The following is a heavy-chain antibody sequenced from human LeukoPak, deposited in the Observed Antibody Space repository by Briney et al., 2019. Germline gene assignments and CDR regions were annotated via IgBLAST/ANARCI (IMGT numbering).Heavy chain of an antibody. CDR2: INPNSGGT. CDR1: GYTFTGYY. J-gene: IGHJ6*03. Sequence: ASVKVSCKASGYTFTGYYMHWVRQAPGQGLEWMGWINPNSGGTNYAQKFQGRVTMTRDTSISTAYMELSRLRSDDTAVYYCARKYSSSSTFYYYYYMDVWGKGTTVTVSS. V-gene: IGHV1-2*02. D-gene: IGHD6-6*01. CDR3: ARKYSSSSTFYYYYYMDV.